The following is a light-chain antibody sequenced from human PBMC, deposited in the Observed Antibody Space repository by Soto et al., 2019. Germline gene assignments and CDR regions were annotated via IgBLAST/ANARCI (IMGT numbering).Light chain of an antibody. V-gene: IGKV1-9*01. CDR1: QNIRRS. J-gene: IGKJ4*02. Sequence: DIQLTQSPSFLSASVGDRLTITCRASQNIRRSLAWYQQKPGKAPNLLIYTVSTFLSGVPSRFSGSRSGKDVTLTSSSLQPEDFSNYYYQQFNSSPFTFGGGTKVEI. CDR2: TVS. CDR3: QQFNSSPFT.